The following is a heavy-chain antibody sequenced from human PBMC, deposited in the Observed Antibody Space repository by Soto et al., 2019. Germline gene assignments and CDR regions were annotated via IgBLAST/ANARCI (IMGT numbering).Heavy chain of an antibody. J-gene: IGHJ6*02. D-gene: IGHD4-17*01. CDR2: IDPSDSYT. Sequence: LGESLKISCKGSGYSFTSYWISWVRQMPGKGLEWMGRIDPSDSYTNYSPSFQGHVTISADKSISTAYLQWSSLKASDTAMYYCATDYGDSDYYGMDVWGQGTTVTVSS. CDR1: GYSFTSYW. CDR3: ATDYGDSDYYGMDV. V-gene: IGHV5-10-1*01.